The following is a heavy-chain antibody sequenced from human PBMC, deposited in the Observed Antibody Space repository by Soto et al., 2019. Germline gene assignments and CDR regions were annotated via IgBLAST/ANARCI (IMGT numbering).Heavy chain of an antibody. D-gene: IGHD3-16*01. J-gene: IGHJ4*02. CDR1: GFTFTGCF. V-gene: IGHV3-11*01. CDR3: ARGGLSPAY. CDR2: ISSNDRTI. Sequence: PGGSLRLSCAASGFTFTGCFMTWIRQAPGKGLEWISYISSNDRTIYYADSVKGRFTISRDNSKKSLYLQMNSLRAEDTAVYYCARGGLSPAYWGQGTLVTVSS.